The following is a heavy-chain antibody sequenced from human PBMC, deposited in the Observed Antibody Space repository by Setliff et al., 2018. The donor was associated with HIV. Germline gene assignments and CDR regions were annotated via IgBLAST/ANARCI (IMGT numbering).Heavy chain of an antibody. V-gene: IGHV4-34*01. CDR3: ATLQFLDLGGFDP. Sequence: PSETLSLTCAVYGGSFSGYYWSWIRQPPGKGLEWIGDINHSGSTNYNPSLKSRVTISVDTSKNQFSLKLGSLTAADTAVYYCATLQFLDLGGFDPWGQGTLVTVSS. J-gene: IGHJ5*02. CDR2: INHSGST. D-gene: IGHD3-3*01. CDR1: GGSFSGYY.